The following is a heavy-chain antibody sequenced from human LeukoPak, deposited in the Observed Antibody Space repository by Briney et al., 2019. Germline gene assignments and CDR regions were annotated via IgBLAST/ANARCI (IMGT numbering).Heavy chain of an antibody. Sequence: SETLSLTCTVSGASISSSSNYWGWIRQPTGKGLDWIGSIYSSGSTYYNPSLKSRVTISVDTSKNQFSLKLSSVTAADTAMYYCARLYCSGGSCYSGLGSADYWGQGTLVTVAS. V-gene: IGHV4-39*01. CDR1: GASISSSSNY. J-gene: IGHJ4*02. CDR2: IYSSGST. D-gene: IGHD2-15*01. CDR3: ARLYCSGGSCYSGLGSADY.